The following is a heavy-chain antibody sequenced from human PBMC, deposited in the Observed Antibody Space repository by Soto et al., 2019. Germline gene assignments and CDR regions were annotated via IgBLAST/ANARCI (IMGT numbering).Heavy chain of an antibody. CDR1: GGSFGSSAYY. Sequence: SETLSLTCGVSGGSFGSSAYYWGWIRQAPGKGLEWIGSINYSGSTYYNPSPKSRVTISVDTSRNQFSLKLSSVTAADTALYYCSRRAPEGFDPWGQGTLVTVSS. V-gene: IGHV4-39*01. CDR2: INYSGST. CDR3: SRRAPEGFDP. J-gene: IGHJ5*02.